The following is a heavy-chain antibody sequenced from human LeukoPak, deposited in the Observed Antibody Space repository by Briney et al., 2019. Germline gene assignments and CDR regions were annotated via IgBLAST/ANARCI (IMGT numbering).Heavy chain of an antibody. V-gene: IGHV3-53*01. J-gene: IGHJ4*02. CDR2: IYSGGST. CDR3: ARGGPLRNFPYFFDY. Sequence: GGSLRLSCGASGFTFSDYGMLWVRQAPGKGLEWVSVIYSGGSTYYADSVKGRFTISRDNSNNRLYLQLNSLRAEDTALYYCARGGPLRNFPYFFDYWGQGTLVTVSS. CDR1: GFTFSDYG. D-gene: IGHD2/OR15-2a*01.